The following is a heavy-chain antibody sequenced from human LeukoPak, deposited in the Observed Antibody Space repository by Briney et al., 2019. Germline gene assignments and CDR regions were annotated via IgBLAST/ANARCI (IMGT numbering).Heavy chain of an antibody. D-gene: IGHD2-15*01. J-gene: IGHJ4*02. CDR3: ARAKYCSGGSCYHLDY. CDR2: INHSGST. CDR1: GGSFSGYY. V-gene: IGHV4-34*01. Sequence: SETLSLTCAVYGGSFSGYYWSWIRQPPGKGLEWIGEINHSGSTNYNPSLKSRVTISVDTSKNQFSLKLSFVTAADTAVYYCARAKYCSGGSCYHLDYWGQGTLVTVSS.